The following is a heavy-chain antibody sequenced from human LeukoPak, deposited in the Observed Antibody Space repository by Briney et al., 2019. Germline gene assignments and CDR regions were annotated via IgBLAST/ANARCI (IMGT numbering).Heavy chain of an antibody. CDR1: GLGLRNYW. V-gene: IGHV3-13*01. Sequence: GGSLRLSRVGYGLGLRNYWMTWIRQAPGKGLEWVSSIGATGDTYYADSVKGRFTISRENAKKSVYLQMSSLSAGDTAVYFCVLGAYWNDDKNAFHIWGPGTMVTVSS. CDR2: IGATGDT. D-gene: IGHD1-1*01. CDR3: VLGAYWNDDKNAFHI. J-gene: IGHJ3*02.